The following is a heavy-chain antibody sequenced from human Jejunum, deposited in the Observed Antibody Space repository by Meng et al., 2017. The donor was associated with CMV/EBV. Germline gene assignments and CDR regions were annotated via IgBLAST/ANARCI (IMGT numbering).Heavy chain of an antibody. CDR3: AKCGDLTGTKALDY. Sequence: SGFAFKTFCMHMVARAPGKGLGEVEVIWYDGSNRSSTPYLRSLFPLSRDDSNNTLYLQMNSLRAEDTAFYYCAKCGDLTGTKALDYWGQGTLVTVSS. V-gene: IGHV3-33*06. D-gene: IGHD1-7*01. J-gene: IGHJ4*02. CDR2: IWYDGSNR. CDR1: GFAFKTFC.